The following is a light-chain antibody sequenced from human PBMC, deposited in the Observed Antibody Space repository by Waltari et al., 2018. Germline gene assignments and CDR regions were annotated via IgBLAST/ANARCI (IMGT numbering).Light chain of an antibody. CDR3: CSYTGTYTHWV. Sequence: QSALTQPRSVSGSPGQSVTISCTGTSNDVGAYNYVSWHQQHPGKAPKLMIYDVSQRPSGVPDRFSASNSGNTASLTISGLPAEDEADYYCCSYTGTYTHWVFGGGTKLTVL. J-gene: IGLJ3*02. CDR2: DVS. CDR1: SNDVGAYNY. V-gene: IGLV2-11*01.